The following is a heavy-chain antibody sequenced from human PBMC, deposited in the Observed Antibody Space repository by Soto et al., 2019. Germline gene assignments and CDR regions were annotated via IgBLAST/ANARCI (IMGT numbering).Heavy chain of an antibody. J-gene: IGHJ4*02. D-gene: IGHD3-10*01. V-gene: IGHV3-21*06. CDR3: AREGVHNYTEYYFDY. CDR1: GVTFSYYP. CDR2: ISGVRDYI. Sequence: PVGCLRLSCAACGVTFSYYPLHWVRRATGKGLEWVSSISGVRDYIRYADSVKGRFAISRDNAKTSLYLQMNSLTAEDTAVYYCAREGVHNYTEYYFDYWGQGTLVTVSS.